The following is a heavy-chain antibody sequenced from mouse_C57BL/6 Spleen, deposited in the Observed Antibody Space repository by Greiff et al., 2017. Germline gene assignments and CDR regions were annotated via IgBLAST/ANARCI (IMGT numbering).Heavy chain of an antibody. V-gene: IGHV1-52*01. CDR2: IDPSDSET. CDR3: ASGGGNGYFDV. J-gene: IGHJ1*03. CDR1: GYTFTSYW. D-gene: IGHD2-1*01. Sequence: QFQLQQPGAELVRPGSSVKLSCKASGYTFTSYWMHWVKQRPIQGLEWIGNIDPSDSETHYNQKFKDKATLTVDKSSSTAYMQLSSLTSEDSAVYYCASGGGNGYFDVWGTGTTVTVSS.